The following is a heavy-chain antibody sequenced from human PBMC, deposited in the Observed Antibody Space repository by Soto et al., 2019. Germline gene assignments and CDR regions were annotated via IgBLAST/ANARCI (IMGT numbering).Heavy chain of an antibody. D-gene: IGHD3-22*01. CDR3: ARYYYDSSGYYPL. V-gene: IGHV3-33*01. J-gene: IGHJ4*02. CDR2: IWSDGSNK. CDR1: GFTFSSYG. Sequence: QVQLVESGGGVVQPGRSLRLSCAASGFTFSSYGMHWVRQAPGRGLEWVAVIWSDGSNKYYADSVKGRFTISRDNSKNTLYLQMNSLRAEDTPVYYCARYYYDSSGYYPLWGQGTLLTVSS.